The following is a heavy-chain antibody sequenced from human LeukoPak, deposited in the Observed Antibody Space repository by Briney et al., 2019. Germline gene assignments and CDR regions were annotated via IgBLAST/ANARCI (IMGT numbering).Heavy chain of an antibody. CDR3: AKSDVRGGNSRGGREDY. D-gene: IGHD4-23*01. CDR1: GFTFTSYG. CDR2: IRYDGTNK. V-gene: IGHV3-30*02. J-gene: IGHJ4*02. Sequence: GGSLRLSCAASGFTFTSYGMHWVRQAPGKGLEWVAFIRYDGTNKYYADSVKGRFTISRDNSKNTLYLQMNSLRAEDTAVYYCAKSDVRGGNSRGGREDYWGQGTLVTVSS.